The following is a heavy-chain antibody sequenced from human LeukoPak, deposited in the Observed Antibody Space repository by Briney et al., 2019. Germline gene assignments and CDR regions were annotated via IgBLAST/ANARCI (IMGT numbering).Heavy chain of an antibody. J-gene: IGHJ3*02. CDR3: AKDRSYGAFEI. CDR2: ISGSGGRT. D-gene: IGHD3-10*01. Sequence: GGSLRLSCAASGFTFSNHGMNWVRQAPGKGLEWVSGISGSGGRTYYAGSVKGRFTISRDNSKNTVYLQMNSLRAEDTAVYYCAKDRSYGAFEIWGQGTMVTVSS. V-gene: IGHV3-23*01. CDR1: GFTFSNHG.